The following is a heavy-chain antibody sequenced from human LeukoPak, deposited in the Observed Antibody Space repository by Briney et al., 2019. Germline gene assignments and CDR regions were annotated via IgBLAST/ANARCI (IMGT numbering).Heavy chain of an antibody. CDR3: AKDHRGYCSSTSCYGIDP. CDR1: GFTFSSYG. D-gene: IGHD2-2*01. Sequence: PGRSLRLSCAASGFTFSSYGMHWVRQAPGKGLEWVAVIWYDGSNKYYADSVKGRFTISRDNSKNTLYLQMNSLRAEDTAVYYCAKDHRGYCSSTSCYGIDPWGQGTLVTVSS. J-gene: IGHJ5*02. CDR2: IWYDGSNK. V-gene: IGHV3-33*06.